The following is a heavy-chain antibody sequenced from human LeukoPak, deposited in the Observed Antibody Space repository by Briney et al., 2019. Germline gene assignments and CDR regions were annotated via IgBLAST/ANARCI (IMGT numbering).Heavy chain of an antibody. J-gene: IGHJ5*02. CDR2: IYYSGST. CDR3: ARGAYYYDSSGYWGWFDP. CDR1: GGSISSSSYY. Sequence: SETLSLTCTVSGGSISSSSYYWGWIRQPPGKGLERIGSIYYSGSTYYNPSLKSRVTISVDTSKNQFSLKLSSVTAADTAVYYCARGAYYYDSSGYWGWFDPWGQGTLVTVSS. D-gene: IGHD3-22*01. V-gene: IGHV4-39*07.